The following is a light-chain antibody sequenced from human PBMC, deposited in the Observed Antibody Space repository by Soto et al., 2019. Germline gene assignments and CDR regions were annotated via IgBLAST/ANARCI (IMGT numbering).Light chain of an antibody. Sequence: QSVLTQPPSVSGAPGQRVTISCTGSSSNIGAGYDVHWYQQLPGTAPKLLIYRSTNRPSWIPDRFSGSKSGTSASLAITGLQAEDEADYYCQPYDTSLSGSSVFGTGTKLTVL. J-gene: IGLJ1*01. CDR3: QPYDTSLSGSSV. V-gene: IGLV1-40*01. CDR2: RST. CDR1: SSNIGAGYD.